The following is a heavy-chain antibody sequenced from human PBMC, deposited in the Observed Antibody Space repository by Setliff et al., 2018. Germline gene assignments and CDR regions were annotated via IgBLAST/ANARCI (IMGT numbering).Heavy chain of an antibody. V-gene: IGHV3-9*01. D-gene: IGHD3-22*01. J-gene: IGHJ6*03. CDR2: IIWNSDTG. CDR1: GFSFGDYA. Sequence: GGSLRLSCAASGFSFGDYAMHWVRQAPGKGLEWVSGIIWNSDTGDYADSVKGRFTISRDNANQSLYLQMNSLRAEDTAVYYCARLALTGYDSSGYYYALEYYYYMDVWGKGTTVTVSS. CDR3: ARLALTGYDSSGYYYALEYYYYMDV.